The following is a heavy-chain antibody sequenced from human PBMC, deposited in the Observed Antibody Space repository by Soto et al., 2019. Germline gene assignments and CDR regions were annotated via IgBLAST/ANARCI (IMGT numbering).Heavy chain of an antibody. CDR1: GFTFSSYG. CDR2: ISYDGSNK. J-gene: IGHJ6*02. CDR3: AKDHIVIVVGIPPLGDYGMDV. V-gene: IGHV3-30*18. Sequence: GGSLRLSCAASGFTFSSYGMHWVRQAPGKGLEWVAVISYDGSNKYYADSVKGRFTISRDNSKNTLYLQMNSLRAEDTAGYYGAKDHIVIVVGIPPLGDYGMDVWGQGTTVTVSS. D-gene: IGHD3-22*01.